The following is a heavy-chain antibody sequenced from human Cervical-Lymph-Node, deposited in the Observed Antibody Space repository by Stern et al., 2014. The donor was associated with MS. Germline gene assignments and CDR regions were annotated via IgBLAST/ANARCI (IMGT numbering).Heavy chain of an antibody. CDR3: ARERLRDFNDYHFDY. V-gene: IGHV1-18*01. CDR2: IRSYNGNT. CDR1: GYTFTTPNYG. J-gene: IGHJ4*02. Sequence: QVQLVQSGPEVRQPGASVRVSCKTSGYTFTTPNYGIAWVRAAPGRGLEWMGWIRSYNGNTVYAQKLQDRVTMTTDASTSTAYMELRSLRSDDTAFYYCARERLRDFNDYHFDYWGQGTLVTVSS. D-gene: IGHD4-11*01.